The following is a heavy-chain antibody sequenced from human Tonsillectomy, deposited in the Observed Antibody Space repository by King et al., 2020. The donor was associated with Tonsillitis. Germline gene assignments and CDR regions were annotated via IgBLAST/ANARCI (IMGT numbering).Heavy chain of an antibody. CDR2: IYTGGSTK. V-gene: IGHV3-23*03. J-gene: IGHJ6*02. CDR1: GFTFSNYG. Sequence: VQLVESGGGLVQPGGSLRLSCAASGFTFSNYGMSWVRQAPGKGLEWVSVIYTGGSTKYYADSVKGRFTISRDNSKNMLWLQMNSLRAEDTAVYYCAKDLSVATSVNGMDVWGQGTTVTVSS. CDR3: AKDLSVATSVNGMDV. D-gene: IGHD6-19*01.